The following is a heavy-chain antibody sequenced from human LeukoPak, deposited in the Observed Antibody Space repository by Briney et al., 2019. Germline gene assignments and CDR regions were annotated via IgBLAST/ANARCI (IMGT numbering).Heavy chain of an antibody. CDR1: GFTFSSYG. CDR3: ARGGYDILTGSLYYFDY. Sequence: GGSLRLSCAASGFTFSSYGMHWVRQAPGKGLEWVAVIWYDGSNKYCADSVKGRFTISRDNSKNTLYLQMNSLRAEDTAVYYCARGGYDILTGSLYYFDYWGQGTLVTVSS. V-gene: IGHV3-33*01. CDR2: IWYDGSNK. D-gene: IGHD3-9*01. J-gene: IGHJ4*02.